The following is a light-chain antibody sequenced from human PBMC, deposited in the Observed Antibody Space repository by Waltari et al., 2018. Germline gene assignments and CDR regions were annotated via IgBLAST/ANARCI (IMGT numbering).Light chain of an antibody. J-gene: IGKJ1*01. CDR2: WAS. CDR1: QSVFYSSNNRNY. CDR3: QQYYATPRT. V-gene: IGKV4-1*01. Sequence: IVITQSPHSLAVSLGERATLNCKSSQSVFYSSNNRNYLGWYQHKPGQPPKLLIYWASTRESGVPDRFSGSGSGTDFTLTISSLQAEDVSVYYCQQYYATPRTFGQGTKVEIK.